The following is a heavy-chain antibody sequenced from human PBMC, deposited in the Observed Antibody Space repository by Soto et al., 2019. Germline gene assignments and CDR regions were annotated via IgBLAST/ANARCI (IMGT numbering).Heavy chain of an antibody. D-gene: IGHD4-17*01. Sequence: EVQLVESGGGLVQPGGSLRLSCAASGFTFSSYWMSWVRQAPGKGLEWVANIKQDGSEKYYVDSVKGRFTISRDNAKNSLYLQMHSLSAEDTAVYYCARDREYGAIFDYWGQGTLVTVSS. CDR1: GFTFSSYW. V-gene: IGHV3-7*01. CDR3: ARDREYGAIFDY. J-gene: IGHJ4*02. CDR2: IKQDGSEK.